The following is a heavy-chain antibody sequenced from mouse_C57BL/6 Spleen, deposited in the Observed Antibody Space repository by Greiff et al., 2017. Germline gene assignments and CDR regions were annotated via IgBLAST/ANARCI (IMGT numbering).Heavy chain of an antibody. CDR1: GYTFTSYW. J-gene: IGHJ4*01. CDR2: IHPNSGST. CDR3: ARDTTVVAHYYYAMDY. D-gene: IGHD1-1*01. Sequence: VQLQQPGAELVKPGASVKLSCKASGYTFTSYWMHWVKQRPGQGLEWIGMIHPNSGSTNYNEKFKSKATLTVDKSSSTAYMQLSSLTSEDSAVYYCARDTTVVAHYYYAMDYWGQGTSVTVSS. V-gene: IGHV1-64*01.